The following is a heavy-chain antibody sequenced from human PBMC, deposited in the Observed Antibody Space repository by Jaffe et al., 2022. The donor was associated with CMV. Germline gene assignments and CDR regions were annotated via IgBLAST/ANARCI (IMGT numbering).Heavy chain of an antibody. CDR3: ARVGMDIAMVTVTYYYYYMDV. CDR1: GFTFNNYE. Sequence: EVEMVESGGGLVQPGGTLRVSCVVYGFTFNNYEMSWVRQAPGKGLEWISSIDSRGTTIYYADSVKGRFTISRDNARDSLYLQMSSLRAEDTAVYYCARVGMDIAMVTVTYYYYYMDVWGKGTTVTVSS. D-gene: IGHD5-18*01. CDR2: IDSRGTTI. J-gene: IGHJ6*03. V-gene: IGHV3-48*03.